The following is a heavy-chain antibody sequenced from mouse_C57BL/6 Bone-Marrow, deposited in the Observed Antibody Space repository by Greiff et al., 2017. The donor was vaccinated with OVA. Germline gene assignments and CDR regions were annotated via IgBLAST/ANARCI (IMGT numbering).Heavy chain of an antibody. V-gene: IGHV1-63*01. J-gene: IGHJ2*01. Sequence: VKVVESGAELVRPGTSVKMSCKASGYTFTNYWIGWAKQRPGHGLEWIGDIYPGGGYTNYNEKFKGKATLTADKSSSTAYMQFSSLTSEDSAIYYCARRNYSNYDYFDYWGQGTTLTVSS. CDR2: IYPGGGYT. CDR1: GYTFTNYW. CDR3: ARRNYSNYDYFDY. D-gene: IGHD2-5*01.